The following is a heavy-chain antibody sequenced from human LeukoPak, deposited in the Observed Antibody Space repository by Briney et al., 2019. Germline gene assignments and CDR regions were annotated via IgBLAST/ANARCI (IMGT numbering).Heavy chain of an antibody. V-gene: IGHV3-53*01. CDR3: AKDPARPYDSSGYYSDY. J-gene: IGHJ4*02. CDR1: GFTVSSNY. CDR2: IYSGGNT. Sequence: GGSLRLSCAASGFTVSSNYMSWVRQAPGKGLEWVSVIYSGGNTYYADSVKGRFTISRDNSKNTLYLQMNSLRAEDTAVYYCAKDPARPYDSSGYYSDYWGQGTLVTVSS. D-gene: IGHD3-22*01.